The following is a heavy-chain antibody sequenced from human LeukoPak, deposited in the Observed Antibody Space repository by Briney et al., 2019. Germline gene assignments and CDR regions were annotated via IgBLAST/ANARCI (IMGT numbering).Heavy chain of an antibody. V-gene: IGHV3-53*01. CDR3: AKDHGVYCSSSSCHEEDAFDI. J-gene: IGHJ3*02. CDR2: IYNGDNT. Sequence: GGSLRLSCAASGFTAGSIHMTWVRQAPGKGLEWVSVIYNGDNTYYADSVKGRFTISRDNSKNTLYLQMNSLRAEDTAIYYCAKDHGVYCSSSSCHEEDAFDIWGQGTMVTVSS. CDR1: GFTAGSIH. D-gene: IGHD2-2*01.